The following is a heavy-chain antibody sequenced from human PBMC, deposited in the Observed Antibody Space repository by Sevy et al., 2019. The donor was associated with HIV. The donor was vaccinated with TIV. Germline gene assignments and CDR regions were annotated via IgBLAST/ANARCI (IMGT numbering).Heavy chain of an antibody. V-gene: IGHV3-48*01. CDR3: ARGDAGVAGTGNYYYMDV. CDR2: ISSSSSTI. Sequence: GGSLRLSCAASGFTFSSYSMNWVRQAPGKGLEWVSYISSSSSTIYYADSVKGRFTISRDNAKNSLYLQMNSLRAEDTAVYYCARGDAGVAGTGNYYYMDVWGKRTTVTVSS. D-gene: IGHD6-19*01. CDR1: GFTFSSYS. J-gene: IGHJ6*03.